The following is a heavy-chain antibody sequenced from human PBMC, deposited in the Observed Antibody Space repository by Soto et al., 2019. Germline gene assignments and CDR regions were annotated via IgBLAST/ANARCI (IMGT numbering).Heavy chain of an antibody. CDR3: AKNAPRCSGGSCYPGY. D-gene: IGHD2-15*01. V-gene: IGHV3-23*01. Sequence: EVQLLESGGGLVQPGGSLRLSCAASGFTFSSYAMSWVRQAPGKGLEWVSAISGSGGSTYYADSVKGRFTISRDNSKNALYLQMNSLRAEDTAVYYCAKNAPRCSGGSCYPGYWVQGTLVTVAS. CDR2: ISGSGGST. CDR1: GFTFSSYA. J-gene: IGHJ4*02.